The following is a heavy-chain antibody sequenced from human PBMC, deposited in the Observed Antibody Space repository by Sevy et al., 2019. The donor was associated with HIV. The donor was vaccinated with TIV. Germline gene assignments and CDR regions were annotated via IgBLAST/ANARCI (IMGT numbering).Heavy chain of an antibody. Sequence: GGSLRLSCAASGFTFSRFPMHWVRQTPGKGLEYVSGINTSGRDTYYANSVKGRFTISRDNSKNTLYLQMVSLRTEDMAAYYCVREPYSGSGGSFDMWGQGTMVTVSS. V-gene: IGHV3-64*01. CDR1: GFTFSRFP. J-gene: IGHJ3*02. D-gene: IGHD1-26*01. CDR2: INTSGRDT. CDR3: VREPYSGSGGSFDM.